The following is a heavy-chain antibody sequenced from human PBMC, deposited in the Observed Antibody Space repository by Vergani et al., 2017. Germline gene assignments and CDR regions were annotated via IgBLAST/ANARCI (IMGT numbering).Heavy chain of an antibody. D-gene: IGHD3-9*01. CDR2: LCPSGST. CDR3: ARAPSRLDIFFDS. J-gene: IGHJ5*01. V-gene: IGHV4-4*07. Sequence: QLQLQESGPGLVKPSETLSLTCTVSGGPISYWCWSWLRQPAGKGLEWIGRLCPSGSTNYKPSLKSRVTMSIDTSKNQFSLKLTSVTAADTAVYYCARAPSRLDIFFDSWGQGALVTVSS. CDR1: GGPISYWC.